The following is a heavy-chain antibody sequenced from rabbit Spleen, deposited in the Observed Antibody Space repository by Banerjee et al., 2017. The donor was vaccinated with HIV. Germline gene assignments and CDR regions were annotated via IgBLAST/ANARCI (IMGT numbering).Heavy chain of an antibody. D-gene: IGHD8-1*01. CDR3: ARDAGSGAYIDGIFNF. J-gene: IGHJ4*01. CDR2: IYGGVIGST. CDR1: GFDFSSYYM. V-gene: IGHV1S45*01. Sequence: QEQLVESGGGLVQPGGSLTLSCKASGFDFSSYYMSWVRQAPGKGLECIACIYGGVIGSTYYATWAKGRFTISKTSSTTVTLQMTSLTAADTATYFCARDAGSGAYIDGIFNFWGPGTLVTVS.